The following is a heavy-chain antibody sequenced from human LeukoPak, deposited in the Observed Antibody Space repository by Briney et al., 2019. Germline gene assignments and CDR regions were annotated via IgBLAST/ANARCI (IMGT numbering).Heavy chain of an antibody. CDR3: ARHEEQLWAWFDP. CDR1: GGSISSYY. V-gene: IGHV4-59*08. Sequence: PSETLSLTCTVSGGSISSYYWSWIRQPPGKGREWIGYIYYSGSTNYNPSLKSRVTISVDTSKNQFSLKLSSVTAADTAVYYCARHEEQLWAWFDPWGQGTLVTVSS. J-gene: IGHJ5*02. D-gene: IGHD5-18*01. CDR2: IYYSGST.